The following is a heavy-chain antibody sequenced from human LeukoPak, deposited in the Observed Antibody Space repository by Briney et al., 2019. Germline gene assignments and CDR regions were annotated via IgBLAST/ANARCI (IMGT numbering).Heavy chain of an antibody. CDR3: ARGAQEGDYYDSSGSYFDY. CDR2: IIPIFGTA. CDR1: GGTFSSYA. Sequence: SVKVSCKASGGTFSSYAISWVRQAPGQGLEWMGGIIPIFGTANYAQKFQGRVTMTRDTSTSTVYMELSSLRSEDTAVYYCARGAQEGDYYDSSGSYFDYWGQGTLVTVSS. J-gene: IGHJ4*02. V-gene: IGHV1-69*05. D-gene: IGHD3-22*01.